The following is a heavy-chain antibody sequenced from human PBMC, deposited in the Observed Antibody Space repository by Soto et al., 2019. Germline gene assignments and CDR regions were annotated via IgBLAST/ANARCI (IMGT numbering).Heavy chain of an antibody. CDR2: IYYSGST. J-gene: IGHJ3*02. D-gene: IGHD3-9*01. CDR3: AGHEYYXXLTGYYGXDAFDI. V-gene: IGHV4-39*01. CDR1: GGSISSSSYY. Sequence: PSETLSLTCTVSGGSISSSSYYWGWIRQPPGKGLEWIGSIYYSGSTYYNPSLKSRVTISVDTSKNQFSLKLSSVTAADTAVYYCAGHEYYXXLTGYYGXDAFDIWGQGTMVTVSS.